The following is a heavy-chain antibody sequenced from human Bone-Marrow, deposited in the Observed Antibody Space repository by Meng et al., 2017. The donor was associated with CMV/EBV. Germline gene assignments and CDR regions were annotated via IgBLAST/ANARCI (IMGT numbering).Heavy chain of an antibody. CDR1: GFTVSSNY. Sequence: GESLKISCAASGFTVSSNYMSWVRQAPGKGLEWVSRINSDGSSTSYADSVRGRFTISRDNAKNTLYLQMNSLRAEDTAVYYCARDKVVGATRGMDVWGQGTTVTVSS. D-gene: IGHD1-26*01. CDR3: ARDKVVGATRGMDV. J-gene: IGHJ6*02. CDR2: INSDGSST. V-gene: IGHV3-74*01.